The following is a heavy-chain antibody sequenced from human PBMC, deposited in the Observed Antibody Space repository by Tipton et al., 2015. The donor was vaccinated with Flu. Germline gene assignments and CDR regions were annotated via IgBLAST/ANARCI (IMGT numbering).Heavy chain of an antibody. CDR1: GYSFTSYW. CDR3: VRQPYLGDYGGYFDY. Sequence: QSGAEVKKPGESLKISCMGSGYSFTSYWIGWVRQMPGKGLEWMGIIYPGDSDTRYSPSFQGQVTISADKSISTAYLQWSSLKASDTAMYYCVRQPYLGDYGGYFDYWGQGTLVTVSS. V-gene: IGHV5-51*01. CDR2: IYPGDSDT. J-gene: IGHJ4*02. D-gene: IGHD4-17*01.